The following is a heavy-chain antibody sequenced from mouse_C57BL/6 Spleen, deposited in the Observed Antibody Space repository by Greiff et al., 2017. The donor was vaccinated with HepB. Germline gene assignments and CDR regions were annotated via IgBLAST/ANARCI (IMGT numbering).Heavy chain of an antibody. V-gene: IGHV10-1*01. Sequence: DVKLVESGGGLVQPKGSLKLSCAASGFSFNTYAMNWVRQAPGKGLEWVARIRSKSNNYATYYADSVKDRFTISRDDSESMLYLQMNNLKTEDTAMYYCVRQGYGYDFDYWGQGTTLTVSS. J-gene: IGHJ2*01. CDR1: GFSFNTYA. CDR3: VRQGYGYDFDY. CDR2: IRSKSNNYAT. D-gene: IGHD2-2*01.